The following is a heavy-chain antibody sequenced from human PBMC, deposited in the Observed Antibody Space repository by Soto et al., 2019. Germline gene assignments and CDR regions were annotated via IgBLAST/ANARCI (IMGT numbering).Heavy chain of an antibody. J-gene: IGHJ4*02. Sequence: GGSLRLSCAASGFTFSGYSMNWVRQAPGKGLEWVSYISTSSSTIYYADSVKGRFTISRDNAKNSLYLQMNSLRAEDTAVYYCARESNCYGSGSPPQGCFDYWGQGTLVTVSS. D-gene: IGHD3-10*01. V-gene: IGHV3-48*01. CDR2: ISTSSSTI. CDR3: ARESNCYGSGSPPQGCFDY. CDR1: GFTFSGYS.